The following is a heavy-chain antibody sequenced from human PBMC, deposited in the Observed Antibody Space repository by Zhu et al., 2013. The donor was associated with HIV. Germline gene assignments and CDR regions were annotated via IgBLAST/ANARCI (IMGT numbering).Heavy chain of an antibody. J-gene: IGHJ6*02. CDR1: GGTFSNYA. CDR2: IIPLFGTA. V-gene: IGHV1-69*06. D-gene: IGHD6-13*01. Sequence: QVQLVQSGAEMKKPGSSVKVSCKASGGTFSNYAVNWVRQAPGQGLEWMGGIIPLFGTANYAKRFQGRVTITADKSTTTAYMELSSLRSDDTAIYYCARGGRSSSPSRGLDVWGQGTTVTGLL. CDR3: ARGGRSSSPSRGLDV.